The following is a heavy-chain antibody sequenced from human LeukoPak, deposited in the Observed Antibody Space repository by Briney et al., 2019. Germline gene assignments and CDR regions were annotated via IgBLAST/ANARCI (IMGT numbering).Heavy chain of an antibody. CDR1: GFTFSSYG. D-gene: IGHD1-20*01. Sequence: GGSLRLSCAASGFTFSSYGMHRVRQAPGKGLEWVAVISYDGSNKYYADSVKGRFTISRDNSKNTLYLQMNSLRAEDTAVYYCAKEDNWNYYYYGMDVWGQGTTVTVSS. CDR2: ISYDGSNK. V-gene: IGHV3-30*18. CDR3: AKEDNWNYYYYGMDV. J-gene: IGHJ6*02.